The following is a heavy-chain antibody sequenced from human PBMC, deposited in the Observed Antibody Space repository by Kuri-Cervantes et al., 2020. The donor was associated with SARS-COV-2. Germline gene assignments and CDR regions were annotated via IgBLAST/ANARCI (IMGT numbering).Heavy chain of an antibody. D-gene: IGHD6-6*01. J-gene: IGHJ4*02. CDR3: ARGDGQLVLPVDY. V-gene: IGHV3-9*01. CDR2: ISWNSGSI. Sequence: SLKISCAASGFTFDDYAMHWVRQAPGKGLEWVSGISWNSGSIGYADSVKGRFTISRDNAKNSLYLQMNSLRAEDTAVYYCARGDGQLVLPVDYWGQGTLVTVSS. CDR1: GFTFDDYA.